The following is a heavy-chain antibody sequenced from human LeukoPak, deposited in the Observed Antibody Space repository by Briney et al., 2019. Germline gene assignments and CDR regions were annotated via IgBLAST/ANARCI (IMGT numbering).Heavy chain of an antibody. CDR2: ISYDGSNK. D-gene: IGHD3-10*01. CDR3: ARDLRFGESTVFDY. Sequence: PGGSLRLSCSASGFTFSSYAMHWVRQAPGKGLEWVAVISYDGSNKYYADSVEGRFTISRDNSKNTLYLQMNSLRAEDTAVYYCARDLRFGESTVFDYWGQGTLVTVSS. J-gene: IGHJ4*02. V-gene: IGHV3-30*04. CDR1: GFTFSSYA.